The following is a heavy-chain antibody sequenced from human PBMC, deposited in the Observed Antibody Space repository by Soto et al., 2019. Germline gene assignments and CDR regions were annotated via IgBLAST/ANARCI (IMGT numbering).Heavy chain of an antibody. D-gene: IGHD3-10*01. V-gene: IGHV1-69*06. CDR1: GGTLSDHG. CDR2: TIPVFNTA. CDR3: ARGVYGSRNYYTGPSAFDI. J-gene: IGHJ3*02. Sequence: QVQLEQSGAEVKKPGSSVKVSCKASGGTLSDHGVAWLRQAPGQGLAWMGGTIPVFNTAKYAQKFQGRVTVTADKFTNIAYMELSSLRSADTAFYFCARGVYGSRNYYTGPSAFDIWGQGTMVIASS.